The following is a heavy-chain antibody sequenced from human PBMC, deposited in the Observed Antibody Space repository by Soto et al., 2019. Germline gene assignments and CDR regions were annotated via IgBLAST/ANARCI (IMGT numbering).Heavy chain of an antibody. CDR1: GFTFSSYA. J-gene: IGHJ4*02. Sequence: PGGSLRLSCAASGFTFSSYAMSWVRQAPGKGLEWVSAISGSGGSTYYADSVKGRFTISRDNSKNTLYLQMNSLRAEDTAVYYCAKDHVGIGGVAEWPFDYWGQGTLVTVSS. CDR3: AKDHVGIGGVAEWPFDY. D-gene: IGHD3-16*01. V-gene: IGHV3-23*01. CDR2: ISGSGGST.